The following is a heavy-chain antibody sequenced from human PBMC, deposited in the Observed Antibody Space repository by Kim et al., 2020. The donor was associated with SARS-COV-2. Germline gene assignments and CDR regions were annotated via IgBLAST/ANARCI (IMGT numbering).Heavy chain of an antibody. Sequence: GGSLRRSCAASGFTVSGYYMSWVRQAPGKGLEWVSLIYSGGSTYYAHSGKGRFTISRDNSKNTLYLQMNSLRAEDTAVYYCARDGPDNKSPNNYYDYYGIDGWGQGTTVTVSS. CDR3: ARDGPDNKSPNNYYDYYGIDG. V-gene: IGHV3-53*01. CDR2: IYSGGST. CDR1: GFTVSGYY. D-gene: IGHD1-20*01. J-gene: IGHJ6*02.